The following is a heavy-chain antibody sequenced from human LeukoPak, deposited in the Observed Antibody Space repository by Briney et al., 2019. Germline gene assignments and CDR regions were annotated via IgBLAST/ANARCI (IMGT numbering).Heavy chain of an antibody. J-gene: IGHJ6*02. CDR2: INHSGST. D-gene: IGHD2-2*01. CDR1: GGSFSGYY. CDR3: ARSVVPAEDYYGMDV. Sequence: SETLSLTCAVYGGSFSGYYWSWIRQPPGKGLEWIGEINHSGSTNYNPSLKSRVTISVDTSKNQFSLKLSSVTAADTAVYYCARSVVPAEDYYGMDVWGQGTTVTVSS. V-gene: IGHV4-34*01.